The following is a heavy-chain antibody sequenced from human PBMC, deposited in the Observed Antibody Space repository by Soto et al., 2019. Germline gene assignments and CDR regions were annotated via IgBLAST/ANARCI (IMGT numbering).Heavy chain of an antibody. CDR3: ARLNYYDSSGYVDAFDI. D-gene: IGHD3-22*01. CDR2: IYYSGST. Sequence: SETLSLTCTASGGSISSHYWSSLRQPPGKGQEWIGYIYYSGSTNYNPSLKSRVTISVDTSKNQFSLKLSSVTAADTAVYYCARLNYYDSSGYVDAFDIWGQGTMVTVSS. V-gene: IGHV4-59*11. J-gene: IGHJ3*02. CDR1: GGSISSHY.